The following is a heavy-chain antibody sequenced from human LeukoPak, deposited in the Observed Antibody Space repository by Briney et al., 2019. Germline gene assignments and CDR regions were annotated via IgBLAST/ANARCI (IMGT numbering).Heavy chain of an antibody. D-gene: IGHD3-10*01. J-gene: IGHJ4*02. V-gene: IGHV3-49*04. CDR1: GFTFGDYA. Sequence: GGSLRLSCTASGFTFGDYAMSWVRQAPGKGLEWVGFISIKAYGGTIQYAASVKGRFTISRDDSKSIAYLQMNSLKTEDTAVYYCTREGPFYGSGTLAYYFDYWGQGTLVTVP. CDR3: TREGPFYGSGTLAYYFDY. CDR2: ISIKAYGGTI.